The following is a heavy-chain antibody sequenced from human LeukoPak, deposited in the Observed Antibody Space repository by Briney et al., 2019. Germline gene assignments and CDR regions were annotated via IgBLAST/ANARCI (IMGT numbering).Heavy chain of an antibody. Sequence: ASVKVSCKASGYTFTSYGISWVRQAPGQGLEWMGWISAYNGNTNNAQKLQGRVTMTTDTSTSTAYMELRSLRSDDTAVYYCARDPAAARPTLCDYWGQGTLVTVSS. V-gene: IGHV1-18*01. J-gene: IGHJ4*02. CDR1: GYTFTSYG. CDR2: ISAYNGNT. D-gene: IGHD6-6*01. CDR3: ARDPAAARPTLCDY.